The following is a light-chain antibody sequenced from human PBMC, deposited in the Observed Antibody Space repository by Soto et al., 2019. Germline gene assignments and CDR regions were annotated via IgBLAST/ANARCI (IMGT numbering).Light chain of an antibody. Sequence: EIVMTQSPATLSVSPGERATLSCMASQSVSSNLAWYQQKPGQAPRLLVYGASNRATGIPARFSGSGSGTQFTLNISSLQSEDFAVYYCQQHNNWPLTFGGGTKVEIK. J-gene: IGKJ4*01. CDR2: GAS. V-gene: IGKV3-15*01. CDR3: QQHNNWPLT. CDR1: QSVSSN.